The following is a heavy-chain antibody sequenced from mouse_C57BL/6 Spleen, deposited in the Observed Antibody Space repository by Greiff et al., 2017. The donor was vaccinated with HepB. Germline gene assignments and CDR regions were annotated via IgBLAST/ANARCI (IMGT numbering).Heavy chain of an antibody. J-gene: IGHJ4*01. Sequence: VQLKESGEGLVKPGGSLKLSCAASGFTFSSYAMSWVRQTPEKRLEWVAYISSGGDYIYYADTVKGRFTISRDNARNTLYLQMSSLKSEDTAMYYCTRDRHYYGSSHYAMDYWGQGTSVTVSS. CDR2: ISSGGDYI. CDR3: TRDRHYYGSSHYAMDY. CDR1: GFTFSSYA. D-gene: IGHD1-1*01. V-gene: IGHV5-9-1*02.